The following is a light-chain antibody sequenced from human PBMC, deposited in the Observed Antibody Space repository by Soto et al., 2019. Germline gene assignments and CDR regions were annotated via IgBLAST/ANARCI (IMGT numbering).Light chain of an antibody. CDR1: SSNIGSNT. Sequence: QSVLTQPPSASGTPGQRVTISCSGSSSNIGSNTVNWYQQLPGTAPKLLIYSNNQRPSGVPDRFSGSKSGTSASLAISGLQSEDEADYYCAAWDDSLNGYVFETGTKATVL. CDR3: AAWDDSLNGYV. V-gene: IGLV1-44*01. CDR2: SNN. J-gene: IGLJ1*01.